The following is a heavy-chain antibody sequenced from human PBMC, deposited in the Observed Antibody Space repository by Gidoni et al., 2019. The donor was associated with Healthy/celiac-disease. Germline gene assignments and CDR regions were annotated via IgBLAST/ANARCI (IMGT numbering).Heavy chain of an antibody. D-gene: IGHD3-22*01. Sequence: EVQLLESGGGLVQPGGSLRLSCADSGFTFSSYARSWVRQAPGKGLEWVSAISGSGGSTYYADSVKGRFTISRDNSKNTLYLQMNSLRAEDTAVYYCAKDYYDPEGYFDYWGQGTLVTVSS. CDR1: GFTFSSYA. J-gene: IGHJ4*02. CDR3: AKDYYDPEGYFDY. CDR2: ISGSGGST. V-gene: IGHV3-23*01.